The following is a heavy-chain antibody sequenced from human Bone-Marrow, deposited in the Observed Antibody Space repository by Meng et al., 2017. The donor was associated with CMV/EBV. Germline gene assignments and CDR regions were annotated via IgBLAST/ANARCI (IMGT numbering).Heavy chain of an antibody. CDR1: VASVSSNSAA. V-gene: IGHV6-1*01. Sequence: SETLSFTCAISVASVSSNSAAWNWIRQSPSRGLEWLGRTYYRSKWYNDYAVSVKSRITINPDTSKNQFSLQLNSVTPEDTAVYYCARELPHPTYYYYGMDVWGQGTTVTVSS. CDR2: TYYRSKWYN. J-gene: IGHJ6*02. CDR3: ARELPHPTYYYYGMDV. D-gene: IGHD1-26*01.